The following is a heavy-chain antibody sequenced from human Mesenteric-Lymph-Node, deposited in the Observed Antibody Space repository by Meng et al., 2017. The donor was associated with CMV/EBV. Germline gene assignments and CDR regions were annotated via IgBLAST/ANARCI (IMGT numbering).Heavy chain of an antibody. J-gene: IGHJ4*02. CDR1: GFTFDDYA. D-gene: IGHD3-16*01. CDR3: ARDSAPYYYDGNRT. Sequence: SLKISCAASGFTFDDYAMHWVRQAPGKGLEWVSGISWNSGTIDYADSVKGRFTISRDNAKNSMFLQMNSLRAEDTAVYFCARDSAPYYYDGNRTWGQGTLVTVSS. CDR2: ISWNSGTI. V-gene: IGHV3-9*01.